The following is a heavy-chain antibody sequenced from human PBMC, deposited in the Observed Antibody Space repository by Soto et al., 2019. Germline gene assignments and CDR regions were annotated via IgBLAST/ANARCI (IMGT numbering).Heavy chain of an antibody. Sequence: QSQTLSLTCAISGESVSSMTTAWNWIRQSPSRGREWLGRTYYRSKWHNDYAVSMKGRMTVNADTTNNQFSLHLNSVTPEDTAVYYCGRGVMATGFDSWGQGTLVTVSS. V-gene: IGHV6-1*01. J-gene: IGHJ4*02. CDR3: GRGVMATGFDS. CDR2: TYYRSKWHN. CDR1: GESVSSMTTA.